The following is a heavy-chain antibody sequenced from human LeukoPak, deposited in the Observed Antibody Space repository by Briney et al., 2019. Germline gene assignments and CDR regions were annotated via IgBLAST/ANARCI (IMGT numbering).Heavy chain of an antibody. D-gene: IGHD3-10*02. J-gene: IGHJ4*02. CDR3: ACSRTFDY. CDR2: INSDGSST. Sequence: GGSLRLSCAASRFTFSSYAMGWVRQAPGKGLEWVSRINSDGSSTSYADSVKGRFTISRDNAKNTLYLQMNSLRAEDTAVYYCACSRTFDYWGQGTLVTVSS. V-gene: IGHV3-74*01. CDR1: RFTFSSYA.